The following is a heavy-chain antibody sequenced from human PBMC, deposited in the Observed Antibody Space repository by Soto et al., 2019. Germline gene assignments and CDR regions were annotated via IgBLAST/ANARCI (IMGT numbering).Heavy chain of an antibody. CDR1: GYTFTSYA. V-gene: IGHV1-3*01. J-gene: IGHJ5*02. Sequence: ASVKVSCKASGYTFTSYAMHWVRQAPGQRLEWMGWINAGNGNTKYSQKFQGRVTITRDTSASTAYMELSSLRSEDTAVYYCARAGGDSGFCVGGSCYDGGFWFAPWGQGTLVTVSS. D-gene: IGHD2-15*01. CDR2: INAGNGNT. CDR3: ARAGGDSGFCVGGSCYDGGFWFAP.